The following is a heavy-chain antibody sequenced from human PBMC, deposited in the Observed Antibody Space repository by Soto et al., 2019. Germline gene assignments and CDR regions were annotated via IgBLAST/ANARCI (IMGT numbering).Heavy chain of an antibody. CDR3: ARAPCIYDSSGYSSGCFSNGMDV. CDR1: GYTLTELS. D-gene: IGHD3-22*01. V-gene: IGHV1-24*01. CDR2: FDPEDGET. J-gene: IGHJ6*02. Sequence: ASGKVSCKVSGYTLTELSMHWVRHAPGKGLEWMGGFDPEDGETIYAQKFQGRVTMTEDTSTDTAYMELSSLRSEDTAVYYCARAPCIYDSSGYSSGCFSNGMDVWGQGTTVTVSS.